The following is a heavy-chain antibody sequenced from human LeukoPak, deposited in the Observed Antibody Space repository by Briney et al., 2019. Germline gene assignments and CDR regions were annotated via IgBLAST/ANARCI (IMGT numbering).Heavy chain of an antibody. D-gene: IGHD1-7*01. V-gene: IGHV4-4*07. CDR1: GGSISSYY. J-gene: IGHJ6*02. CDR3: ARDHLELRDYYYGMDV. Sequence: SQTLSLTCTVSGGSISSYYWSWIRQPAGKGLEWIGRIYTSGSTNYNPSLKSRVTMSVDTSKNQFSLKLSSVTAADTAVYYCARDHLELRDYYYGMDVWGQGTTVTVSS. CDR2: IYTSGST.